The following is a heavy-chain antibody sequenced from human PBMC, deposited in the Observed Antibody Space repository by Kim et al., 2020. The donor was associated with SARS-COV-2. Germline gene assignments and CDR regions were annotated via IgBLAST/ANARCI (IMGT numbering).Heavy chain of an antibody. D-gene: IGHD3-22*01. CDR3: AREYSSGYYPFDY. V-gene: IGHV1-69*04. J-gene: IGHJ4*02. Sequence: AQKFQGRVTIPADKSTSTAYMELSSLRSEDTAVYYCAREYSSGYYPFDYWGQGTLVTVSS.